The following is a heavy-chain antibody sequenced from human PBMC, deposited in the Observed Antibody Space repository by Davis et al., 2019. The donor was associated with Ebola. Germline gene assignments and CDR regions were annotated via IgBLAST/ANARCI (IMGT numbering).Heavy chain of an antibody. CDR3: AGSEGKTVYYLRYYFHY. J-gene: IGHJ4*02. D-gene: IGHD3-9*01. V-gene: IGHV4-31*03. CDR1: GGSISSGGYY. Sequence: LRLSCTVSGGSISSGGYYWSWIRQHPGKGLEWIGYIYYSGSPYYNPSLKSRVSISVDTSRNQFSLKLSSVTAADTAVYYCAGSEGKTVYYLRYYFHYWGQGTLVTVSS. CDR2: IYYSGSP.